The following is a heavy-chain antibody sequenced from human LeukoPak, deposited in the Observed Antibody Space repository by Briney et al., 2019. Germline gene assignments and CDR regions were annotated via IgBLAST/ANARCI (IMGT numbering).Heavy chain of an antibody. CDR3: ARGPHYHDRSGSFV. J-gene: IGHJ3*01. Sequence: SQTLSLTCTVSGGSFSSGDYFWSWIRQPPGKGLEWIGYIYYSGSAYYNPSLKSRVTISVDTSKNQFSLKLSPVTAADTAVYYCARGPHYHDRSGSFVWGQGTMVTVSS. CDR1: GGSFSSGDYF. CDR2: IYYSGSA. D-gene: IGHD3-22*01. V-gene: IGHV4-30-4*08.